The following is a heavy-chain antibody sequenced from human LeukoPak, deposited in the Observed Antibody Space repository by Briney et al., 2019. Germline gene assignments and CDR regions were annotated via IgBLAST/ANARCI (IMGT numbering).Heavy chain of an antibody. CDR1: GFTVSSNY. CDR2: IYIGGRI. Sequence: GGTLRLSCAASGFTVSSNYMSWVRQSPGKGLEWVSVIYIGGRIYSADSVKGRFTISRANSKNTRYLQINSLSPEDPAACSCARGHGLIVHAIEVFDYWGQGPLVSVSS. J-gene: IGHJ4*02. D-gene: IGHD2-8*01. CDR3: ARGHGLIVHAIEVFDY. V-gene: IGHV3-53*01.